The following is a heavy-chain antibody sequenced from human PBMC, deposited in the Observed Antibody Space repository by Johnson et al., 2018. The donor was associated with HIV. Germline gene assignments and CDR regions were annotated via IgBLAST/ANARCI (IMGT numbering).Heavy chain of an antibody. CDR2: IFSVGDV. Sequence: VQLVESGGDLVQPGGSLRLSCAASGITVGTNYMSWVRQAPGKGLEWVSVIFSVGDVYYADSVKGRFTISRDNSKNMVYRQMNSPRPEETAVYYCARDPSLPHVSIAADAFDIWGQGTMVTVSS. CDR1: GITVGTNY. V-gene: IGHV3-66*02. D-gene: IGHD2-21*01. J-gene: IGHJ3*02. CDR3: ARDPSLPHVSIAADAFDI.